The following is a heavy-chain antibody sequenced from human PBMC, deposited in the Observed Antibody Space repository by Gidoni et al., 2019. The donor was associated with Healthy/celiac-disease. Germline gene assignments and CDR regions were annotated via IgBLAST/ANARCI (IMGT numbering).Heavy chain of an antibody. D-gene: IGHD6-13*01. J-gene: IGHJ4*02. CDR3: ARGSSDSSSWFDY. CDR1: GFPFSSYE. Sequence: EVQLVESGGGLVQPGGSLRLSCAASGFPFSSYEMNWVRQAPGKGLEWVSYISSSGSTIYYADSVKGRFTISRDNAKNSLYLQMNSLRAEDTAVYYCARGSSDSSSWFDYWGQGTLVTVSS. CDR2: ISSSGSTI. V-gene: IGHV3-48*03.